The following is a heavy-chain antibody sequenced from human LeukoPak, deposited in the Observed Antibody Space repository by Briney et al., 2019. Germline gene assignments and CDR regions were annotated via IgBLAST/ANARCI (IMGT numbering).Heavy chain of an antibody. J-gene: IGHJ4*02. V-gene: IGHV4-31*03. D-gene: IGHD3-10*01. CDR1: GVSLSSDAYY. CDR2: IYYSGRT. CDR3: ARAVATYYASGSYYFDY. Sequence: SQTLSLTCTVSGVSLSSDAYYWSWIRQHPGERLEWIGYIYYSGRTYYSPSLRSRVAISVDTSKNQFSLSLSSVTAADTAVYYCARAVATYYASGSYYFDYWGQGLLVTVSS.